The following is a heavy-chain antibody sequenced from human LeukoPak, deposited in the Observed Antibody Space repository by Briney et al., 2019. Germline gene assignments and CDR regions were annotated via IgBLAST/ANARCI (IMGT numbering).Heavy chain of an antibody. CDR1: GFTFSIYW. Sequence: GGSLRLSCAASGFTFSIYWMSWVRQAPGKGLEWVANIKQDGSEKYYVDSVKGRFTISRDNAKNSLSLQMNSLRAEDTAVYYCARGRCSSASRFFDYWGQGTLVTVSS. CDR2: IKQDGSEK. J-gene: IGHJ4*02. V-gene: IGHV3-7*01. CDR3: ARGRCSSASRFFDY. D-gene: IGHD2-2*01.